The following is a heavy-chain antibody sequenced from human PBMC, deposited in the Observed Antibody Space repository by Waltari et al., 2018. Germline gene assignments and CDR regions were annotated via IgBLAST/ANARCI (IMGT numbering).Heavy chain of an antibody. V-gene: IGHV3-23*01. D-gene: IGHD6-13*01. Sequence: EVQLLESGGDLVQPGGSLRLSCTVSGFTFSSYAMTWVRQAPGKVLEWVSGISYNGGTTYYADSVKALFTISRDNSRNTLFLQMNSLRAEDTAVYYCARDQFGLAAVRALLSWGRGTLVTVSS. CDR2: ISYNGGTT. CDR3: ARDQFGLAAVRALLS. CDR1: GFTFSSYA. J-gene: IGHJ4*02.